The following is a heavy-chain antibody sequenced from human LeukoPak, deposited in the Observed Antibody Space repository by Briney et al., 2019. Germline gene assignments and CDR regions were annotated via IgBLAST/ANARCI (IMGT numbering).Heavy chain of an antibody. Sequence: GGSLRLSCAASGFTFSSYSMNWVRQAPGKGLEWVSYISSSSNIINYADSVKGRFTISRDNAKNSLYLQMNNLRAEDTAVYYCAKDRCSNGVGCYYYYMDVWGKGTTVTISS. CDR1: GFTFSSYS. J-gene: IGHJ6*03. D-gene: IGHD2-8*01. V-gene: IGHV3-48*01. CDR2: ISSSSNII. CDR3: AKDRCSNGVGCYYYYMDV.